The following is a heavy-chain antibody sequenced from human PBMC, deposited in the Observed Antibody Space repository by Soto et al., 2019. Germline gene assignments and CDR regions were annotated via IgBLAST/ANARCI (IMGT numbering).Heavy chain of an antibody. CDR2: ISYSGST. CDR1: GGSISSYY. Sequence: PSETLSLTCTVSGGSISSYYWSWIRQPPGKGLEWIGYISYSGSTNYNPSLKSRVTISVDTSKNQLSLKLSSVTAADTAVYYCASVGWYDDSSGYSVDLWGQGNMVTVYS. V-gene: IGHV4-59*01. D-gene: IGHD3-22*01. CDR3: ASVGWYDDSSGYSVDL. J-gene: IGHJ4*02.